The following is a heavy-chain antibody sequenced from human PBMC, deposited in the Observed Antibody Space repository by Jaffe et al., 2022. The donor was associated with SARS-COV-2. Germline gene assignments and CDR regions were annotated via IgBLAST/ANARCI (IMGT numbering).Heavy chain of an antibody. CDR1: GFTFSSYG. CDR2: ISYDGSNK. D-gene: IGHD3-22*01. Sequence: QVQLVESGGGVVQPGRSLRLSCAASGFTFSSYGMHWVRQAPGKGLEWVAVISYDGSNKYYADSVKGRFTISRDNSKNTLYLQMNSLRAEDTAVYYCAGSTADSSGYFSYYYGMDVWGQGTTVTVSS. CDR3: AGSTADSSGYFSYYYGMDV. V-gene: IGHV3-30*03. J-gene: IGHJ6*02.